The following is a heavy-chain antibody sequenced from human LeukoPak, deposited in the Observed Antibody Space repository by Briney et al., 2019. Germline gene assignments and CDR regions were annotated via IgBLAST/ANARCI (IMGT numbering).Heavy chain of an antibody. V-gene: IGHV3-33*01. CDR1: GFTFNNYG. CDR2: IWFDGSNE. Sequence: GGSLRLSCAATGFTFNNYGMHWVRQAPGKGLEWVAVIWFDGSNEFYAHSVKGRFTISRDNSKNTLYLQMNSLRAEDTAVYYCARGVLYYSSYDYWGQGTLVTVSS. D-gene: IGHD6-19*01. CDR3: ARGVLYYSSYDY. J-gene: IGHJ4*02.